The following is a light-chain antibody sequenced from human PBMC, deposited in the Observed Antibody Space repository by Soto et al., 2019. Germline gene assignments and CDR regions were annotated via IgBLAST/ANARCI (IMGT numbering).Light chain of an antibody. V-gene: IGKV3-11*01. J-gene: IGKJ4*01. CDR1: QSVSSS. CDR3: QQRSNWLT. CDR2: DAS. Sequence: EIVLTQSPATLSLSPGERATPSCRASQSVSSSLAWYQQKPGQAPRLLIYDASNRATGIPARFSGSGSGTDFTLTISSLEPEDFAVYYCQQRSNWLTFGGGTEVEIK.